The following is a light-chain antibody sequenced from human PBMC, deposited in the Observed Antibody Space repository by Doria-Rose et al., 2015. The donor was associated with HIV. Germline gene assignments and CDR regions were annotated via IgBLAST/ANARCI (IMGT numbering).Light chain of an antibody. Sequence: EIVMTQSPGTLSLSPGERATLSCRASRSFSSAYLAWYQQKPGQAPSLLIYDGSTRATGNPDRFSASGSGTDFTLTINRLEPEDFALYYCHQYGTSWTFGQGTKVEI. CDR2: DGS. V-gene: IGKV3-20*01. J-gene: IGKJ1*01. CDR3: HQYGTSWT. CDR1: RSFSSAY.